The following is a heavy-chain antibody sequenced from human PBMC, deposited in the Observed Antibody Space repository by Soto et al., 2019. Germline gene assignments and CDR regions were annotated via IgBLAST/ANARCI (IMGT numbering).Heavy chain of an antibody. Sequence: SETLSLTCTVSAGSISSYYWRWIRQPPGKGLEWLGSIYYSGSTYYNPSLKRRVTIYVDTSKNQLSLKLHSVPAADTAVYSCARTQISIFGGVERGGDYYYYYMDVWGKGTTVTVSS. V-gene: IGHV4-59*05. D-gene: IGHD3-3*01. J-gene: IGHJ6*03. CDR1: AGSISSYY. CDR2: IYYSGST. CDR3: ARTQISIFGGVERGGDYYYYYMDV.